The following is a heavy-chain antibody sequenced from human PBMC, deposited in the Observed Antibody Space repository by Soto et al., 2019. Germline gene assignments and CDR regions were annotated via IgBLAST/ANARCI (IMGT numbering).Heavy chain of an antibody. Sequence: SSETLSLTXAVSGGSISSGGYSWSWIRQPPGKGLEWIGYIYHSGSTYYNPSLKSRVTISVDRSKNQFSLKLSSVTAADTAVYYCARVAYRGSATWGQGTLVTVSS. D-gene: IGHD5-12*01. V-gene: IGHV4-30-2*01. J-gene: IGHJ4*02. CDR3: ARVAYRGSAT. CDR2: IYHSGST. CDR1: GGSISSGGYS.